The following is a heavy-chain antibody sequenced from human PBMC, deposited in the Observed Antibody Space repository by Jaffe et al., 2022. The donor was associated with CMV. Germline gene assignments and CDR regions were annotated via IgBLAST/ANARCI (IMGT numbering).Heavy chain of an antibody. CDR3: ARGGITYGFGELLKADYYYYYGMDV. V-gene: IGHV1-2*02. CDR2: INPNSGGT. D-gene: IGHD3-10*01. CDR1: GYTFTGYY. J-gene: IGHJ6*02. Sequence: QVQLVQSGAEVKKPGASVKVSCKASGYTFTGYYMHWVRQAPGQGLEWMGWINPNSGGTNYAQKFQGRVTMTRDTSISTAYMELSRLRSDDTAVYYCARGGITYGFGELLKADYYYYYGMDVWGQGTTVTVSS.